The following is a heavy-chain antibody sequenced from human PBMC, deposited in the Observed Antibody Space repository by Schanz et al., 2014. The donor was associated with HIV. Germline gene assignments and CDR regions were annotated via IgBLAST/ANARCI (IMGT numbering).Heavy chain of an antibody. CDR2: ITSSSSYI. J-gene: IGHJ4*02. CDR3: ATDLSSSWCFDY. D-gene: IGHD6-13*01. CDR1: GFTFSRYS. Sequence: EVQLVESGGGLAKPGGSLRLSCAASGFTFSRYSLNWVRQAPGKGLEWVSSITSSSSYIYYADSVKGRFSVSRDNAKNSLYLQMNSLRAEDTAVYFCATDLSSSWCFDYWGQGTLVTVSS. V-gene: IGHV3-21*01.